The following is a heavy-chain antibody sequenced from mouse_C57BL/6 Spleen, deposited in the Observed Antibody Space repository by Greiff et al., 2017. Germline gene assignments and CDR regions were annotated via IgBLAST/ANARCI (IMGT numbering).Heavy chain of an antibody. CDR2: ISYSGST. CDR1: GYSITSGYD. CDR3: ARGGYLYAMDY. Sequence: DVMLVESGPGMVKPSQSLSLTCTVTGYSITSGYDWHWIRHFPGNKLEWMGYISYSGSTNYNPSLKSRISITHDTSKNHFFLKLNSVTTEDTATYYCARGGYLYAMDYWGQGTSVTVSS. V-gene: IGHV3-1*01. D-gene: IGHD2-2*01. J-gene: IGHJ4*01.